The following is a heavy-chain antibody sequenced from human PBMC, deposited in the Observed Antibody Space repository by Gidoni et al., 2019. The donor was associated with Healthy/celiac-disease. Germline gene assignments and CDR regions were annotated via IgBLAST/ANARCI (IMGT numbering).Heavy chain of an antibody. D-gene: IGHD3-3*01. CDR2: ISSSSSYI. Sequence: EVQLVESGGGLVKPGVSLRLSCADPGATSRRYSFNGVRQAPGKGLEWVSSISSSSSYIYYADSVKGRFTISRDNAKNSLYLQMNSLRAEDTAVYYCARESERFLEWLSDYYYYGMDVWGQGTTVTVSS. V-gene: IGHV3-21*01. J-gene: IGHJ6*02. CDR1: GATSRRYS. CDR3: ARESERFLEWLSDYYYYGMDV.